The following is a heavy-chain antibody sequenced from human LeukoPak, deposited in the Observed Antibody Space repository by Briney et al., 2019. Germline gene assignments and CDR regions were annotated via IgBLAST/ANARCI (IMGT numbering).Heavy chain of an antibody. CDR1: EFTLSSYW. CDR3: ARVNPLMAPGAFDI. Sequence: GGSLRLSCAASEFTLSSYWMAWVRQAPGKGLAWVANIKQDGSEKYYVDSVKGRFTISRDNARNSLYLQMNSLRAEDTAIFYCARVNPLMAPGAFDIWGQGTMVAVSS. J-gene: IGHJ3*02. CDR2: IKQDGSEK. D-gene: IGHD2-8*01. V-gene: IGHV3-7*01.